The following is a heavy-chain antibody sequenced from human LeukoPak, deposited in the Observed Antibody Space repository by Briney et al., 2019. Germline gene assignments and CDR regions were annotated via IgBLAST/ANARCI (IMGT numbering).Heavy chain of an antibody. CDR2: IHSNGNN. Sequence: SETLSLTCTVSGGSISSYYWSWIRQPPGKGLEWIGYIHSNGNNNYNLSLKSRVTVSVDTSKNQFSLKLTSVTAADAAVYFCAKGVTTFDSWGQGTLVTVSS. CDR1: GGSISSYY. CDR3: AKGVTTFDS. J-gene: IGHJ4*02. V-gene: IGHV4-59*01. D-gene: IGHD4-17*01.